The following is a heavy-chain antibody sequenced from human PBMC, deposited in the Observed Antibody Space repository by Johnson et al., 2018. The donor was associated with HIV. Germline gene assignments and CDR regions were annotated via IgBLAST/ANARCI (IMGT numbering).Heavy chain of an antibody. J-gene: IGHJ3*02. CDR1: GCTFSSYG. D-gene: IGHD2-21*02. Sequence: QMLLVESGGGVVQPGRSLRLSCAASGCTFSSYGMHWVRQAPGKGLEWVSFIRYAGSHKYYADSVQGRFTISRDNSQNTMYLQMNSLRAEDTAVYYCATGVVVTAMNDAFDIWVQWTMVTVSS. V-gene: IGHV3-30*02. CDR3: ATGVVVTAMNDAFDI. CDR2: IRYAGSHK.